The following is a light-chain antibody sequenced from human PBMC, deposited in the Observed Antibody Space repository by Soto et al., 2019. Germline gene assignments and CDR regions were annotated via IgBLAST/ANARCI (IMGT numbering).Light chain of an antibody. V-gene: IGKV1D-12*01. CDR3: KQSDTSPAT. J-gene: IGKJ4*01. CDR2: SAS. Sequence: DIQMTQAPSSVSAYVGDRVTITCRTRQGIRDWLAWYKQRPGKAPQLLISSASSLQRAFPSRFIRSGSGTDVTLTISSLQPNDFATYYCKQSDTSPATLGGGNKVEIK. CDR1: QGIRDW.